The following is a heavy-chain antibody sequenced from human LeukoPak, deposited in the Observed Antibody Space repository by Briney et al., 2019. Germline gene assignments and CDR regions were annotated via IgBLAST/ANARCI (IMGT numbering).Heavy chain of an antibody. CDR2: IKSRADGGTT. CDR3: ARVAYYGSGYGMDV. V-gene: IGHV3-15*01. J-gene: IGHJ6*02. Sequence: GGSLRLSCAASGFTFPNAWMSWLRQAPGKGLEWVGHIKSRADGGTTDYAAPVKGRFTISRDNSKNTLYLQMNSLRAEDTAVYYCARVAYYGSGYGMDVWGRGTTVTVSS. D-gene: IGHD3-10*01. CDR1: GFTFPNAW.